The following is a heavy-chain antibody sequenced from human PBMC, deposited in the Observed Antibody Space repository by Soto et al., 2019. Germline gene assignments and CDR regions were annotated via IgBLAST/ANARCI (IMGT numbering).Heavy chain of an antibody. D-gene: IGHD2-15*01. J-gene: IGHJ5*02. Sequence: SVKVSCKASGGTFSSYAISWVRQAPGQGLEWMGGIIPIFGTANYAQKFQGRVTITADESTSTAYMELSSLRSEDTAVYYFARSLSGGAYCSGGSCYWFDPWGQGTLVTVSA. V-gene: IGHV1-69*13. CDR1: GGTFSSYA. CDR2: IIPIFGTA. CDR3: ARSLSGGAYCSGGSCYWFDP.